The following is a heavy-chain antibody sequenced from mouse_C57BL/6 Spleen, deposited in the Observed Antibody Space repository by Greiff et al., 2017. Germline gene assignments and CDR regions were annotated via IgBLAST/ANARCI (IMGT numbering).Heavy chain of an antibody. CDR3: ARDDYGSSYVRAMDY. CDR2: ISYDGSN. J-gene: IGHJ4*01. V-gene: IGHV3-6*01. D-gene: IGHD1-1*01. Sequence: DVHLVESGPGLVKPSQSLSLTCSVTGYSITSGYYWNWIRQFPGNKLEWMGYISYDGSNNYNPSLKNRISITRDTSKNQFFLKLNSVTTEDTATYYCARDDYGSSYVRAMDYWGQGTSVTVSS. CDR1: GYSITSGYY.